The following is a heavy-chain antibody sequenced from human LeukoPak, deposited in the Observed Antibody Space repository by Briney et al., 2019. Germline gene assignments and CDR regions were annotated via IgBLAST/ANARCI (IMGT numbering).Heavy chain of an antibody. CDR3: AKDSYVSGRPLHTFDV. CDR2: ISGDGAST. Sequence: GGSLSLSCAASGFTFAIHAMTWVRQAPGKGLEWVSGISGDGASTHYAESVKGQFTISRDNSQNTLFLQMNSLRVEDTAIYYCAKDSYVSGRPLHTFDVWGQGTMVTVPS. CDR1: GFTFAIHA. V-gene: IGHV3-23*01. D-gene: IGHD3-10*01. J-gene: IGHJ3*01.